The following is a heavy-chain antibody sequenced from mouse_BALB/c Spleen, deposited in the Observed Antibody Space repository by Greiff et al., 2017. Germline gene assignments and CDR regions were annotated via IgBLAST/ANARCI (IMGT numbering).Heavy chain of an antibody. D-gene: IGHD1-1*01. J-gene: IGHJ3*01. CDR1: GYTFTDYE. CDR3: TRNRKFSTWCAY. V-gene: IGHV1-15*01. Sequence: VQLQQSGAELVRPGASVKLSCKALGYTFTDYEMHWVKQTPVHGLEWIGAIHPGSGGTAYNQKFKGKATLTADKSSRTAYMELSRLTSEDSAVFYCTRNRKFSTWCAYWGRGTLVNVTA. CDR2: IHPGSGGT.